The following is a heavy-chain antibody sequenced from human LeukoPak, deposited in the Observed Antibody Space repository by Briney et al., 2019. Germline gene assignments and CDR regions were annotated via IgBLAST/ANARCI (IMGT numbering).Heavy chain of an antibody. D-gene: IGHD6-19*01. V-gene: IGHV4-4*02. Sequence: SESLSLTCAVSGGSIGSGNWWSWVRQPPGKGLEWIGEIYHSGSTNYNSSLKSRVTISVDKSKNQFSLKLSSVTAADTAMYYCARGGTTVAGTFWFDPWGQGTLVTVSS. CDR1: GGSIGSGNW. CDR3: ARGGTTVAGTFWFDP. CDR2: IYHSGST. J-gene: IGHJ5*02.